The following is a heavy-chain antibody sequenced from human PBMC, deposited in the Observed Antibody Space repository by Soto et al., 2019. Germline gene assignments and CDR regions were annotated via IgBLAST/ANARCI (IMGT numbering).Heavy chain of an antibody. Sequence: GASVKVFCKASGYTFTGYYMHWVRQAPGQGLEWMGWINPNSGGTNYAQKFQGWVTMPRDTSISTAYMELSRLRSDDTAVYYCARSPGYYYDSSGYYQTDAFDIWGQGTMVTVSS. CDR3: ARSPGYYYDSSGYYQTDAFDI. D-gene: IGHD3-22*01. CDR1: GYTFTGYY. J-gene: IGHJ3*02. CDR2: INPNSGGT. V-gene: IGHV1-2*04.